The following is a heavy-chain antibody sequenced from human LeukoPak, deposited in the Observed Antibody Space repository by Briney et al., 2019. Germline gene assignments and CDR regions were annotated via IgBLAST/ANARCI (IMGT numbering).Heavy chain of an antibody. CDR2: INHSGYI. Sequence: KPSETLSLTCADYGGSFSGHYWSWIRQPPGKGLEWIGEINHSGYIDYNPSLKSRVTVSVDTSKNQFSLKLSSVTAADTAVYYCARNSADRPYYYMDVWGKGTTVTVSS. J-gene: IGHJ6*03. D-gene: IGHD2-2*01. V-gene: IGHV4-34*01. CDR3: ARNSADRPYYYMDV. CDR1: GGSFSGHY.